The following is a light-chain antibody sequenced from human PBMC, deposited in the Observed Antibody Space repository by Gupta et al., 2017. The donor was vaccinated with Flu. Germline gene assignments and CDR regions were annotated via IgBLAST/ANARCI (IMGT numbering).Light chain of an antibody. Sequence: ILMTQSPDSLPASLGERVTINCKSSQSVLYTSNNYNYLAWYQHKPGQLPKLLLYGASTRECGVPDRFSGSGSGTDFTLAISKLEAEDAAVYYCQQYHTTPRTFGQGTKVEIK. CDR3: QQYHTTPRT. V-gene: IGKV4-1*01. CDR2: GAS. J-gene: IGKJ1*01. CDR1: QSVLYTSNNYNY.